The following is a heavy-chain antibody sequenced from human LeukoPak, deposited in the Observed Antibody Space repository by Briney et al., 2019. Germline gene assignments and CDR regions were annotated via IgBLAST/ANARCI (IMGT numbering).Heavy chain of an antibody. V-gene: IGHV3-48*02. CDR2: ISSSSSTI. D-gene: IGHD4-17*01. Sequence: GGSLRLSCVASGFTFSSYSMDWVRQAPGKGLEWVSYISSSSSTIFYADSLKGRFTISRDNAKNSLSLQMNSLRDEDTAVYYCAREAGDYGDPRREFHYWGQGTLVTVSS. CDR1: GFTFSSYS. CDR3: AREAGDYGDPRREFHY. J-gene: IGHJ4*02.